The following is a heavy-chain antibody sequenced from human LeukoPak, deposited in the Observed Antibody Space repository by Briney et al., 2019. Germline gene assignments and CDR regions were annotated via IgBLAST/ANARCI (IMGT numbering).Heavy chain of an antibody. Sequence: GASVKVSCQTSGYNFKTHAVSWVRQVPGQGLEWMGWISGYNGDTAFAQKFQGRVTMTRNTSISTAYMELSSLRSEDTAVYYCARYPSTVAGTDYWGQGTLVTVSS. CDR1: GYNFKTHA. D-gene: IGHD6-19*01. V-gene: IGHV1-8*01. CDR3: ARYPSTVAGTDY. J-gene: IGHJ4*02. CDR2: ISGYNGDT.